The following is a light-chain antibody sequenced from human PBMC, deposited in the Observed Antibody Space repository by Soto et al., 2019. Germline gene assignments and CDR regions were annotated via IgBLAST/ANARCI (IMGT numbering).Light chain of an antibody. CDR3: KQYGSSPIT. J-gene: IGKJ5*01. CDR2: GAS. Sequence: EIVLTQSPGTLSLSPGERGTLPCRASQSVINNYLAWYQQKPGQAPRLLIYGASSRATGIPERFSGSGSGTEFTLTISRLAPEDFAVYYCKQYGSSPITFGQGTRLEIK. V-gene: IGKV3-20*01. CDR1: QSVINNY.